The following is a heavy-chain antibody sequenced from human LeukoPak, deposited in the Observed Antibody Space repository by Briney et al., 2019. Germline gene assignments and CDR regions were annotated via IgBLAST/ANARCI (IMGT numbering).Heavy chain of an antibody. CDR1: GFTLSTYW. CDR3: ARDNSGSDPEDWAG. J-gene: IGHJ4*02. V-gene: IGHV3-7*05. D-gene: IGHD5-12*01. CDR2: IKPDGSEK. Sequence: GGSLRLSCAASGFTLSTYWMSWVRQAPGKGLEWVANIKPDGSEKYYVDSVKGRFTISRDNAKNSLYLQMNSLRAEDTAVYYCARDNSGSDPEDWAGWGQGTLVTVSS.